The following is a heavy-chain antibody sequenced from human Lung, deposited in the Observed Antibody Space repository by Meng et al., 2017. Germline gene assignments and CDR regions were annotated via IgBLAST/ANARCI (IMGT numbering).Heavy chain of an antibody. CDR3: ARDIGQWLVQRDLDY. V-gene: IGHV1-18*01. Sequence: QVQRVQSGAEVKKPGASVKVVCKASGDTFTSYGISWVRQAPGQGLEWMGWISAYNGNTNYAQKLQGRVTMTTDTSTSTAYMELRSLRSDDTAVYYCARDIGQWLVQRDLDYWGQGTLVTVSS. D-gene: IGHD6-19*01. CDR1: GDTFTSYG. J-gene: IGHJ4*02. CDR2: ISAYNGNT.